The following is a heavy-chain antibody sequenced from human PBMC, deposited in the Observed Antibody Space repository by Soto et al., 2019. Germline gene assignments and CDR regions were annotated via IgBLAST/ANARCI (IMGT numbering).Heavy chain of an antibody. J-gene: IGHJ6*02. Sequence: APVKVSCKASGYDFTAYDINWVRQASGQGLEWMGWMNPINGATGSARRFQGRVSMTRNTATNTAYLELTSLRSDDTAVYYCGRGPSPRAPAGGTPYDIPMDGWGQ. CDR3: GRGPSPRAPAGGTPYDIPMDG. V-gene: IGHV1-8*02. CDR1: GYDFTAYD. CDR2: MNPINGAT. D-gene: IGHD6-13*01.